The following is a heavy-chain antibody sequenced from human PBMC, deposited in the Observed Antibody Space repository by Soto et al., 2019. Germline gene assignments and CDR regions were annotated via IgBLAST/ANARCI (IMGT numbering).Heavy chain of an antibody. Sequence: WTWIRQPPGKGLEWIGYIYSSGSTNYNPSLKSRVTISVDTSKNQFSLKLSSVTAADTAVYYCARVRGGYSYGLFDYWGQGTLVTVSS. CDR2: IYSSGST. V-gene: IGHV4-59*01. CDR3: ARVRGGYSYGLFDY. D-gene: IGHD5-18*01. J-gene: IGHJ4*02.